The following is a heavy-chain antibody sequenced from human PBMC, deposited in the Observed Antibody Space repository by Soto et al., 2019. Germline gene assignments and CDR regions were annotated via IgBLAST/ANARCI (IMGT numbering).Heavy chain of an antibody. CDR2: IYYSGST. CDR1: GGSISSYY. CDR3: AREIRLHYFDY. V-gene: IGHV4-59*01. J-gene: IGHJ4*02. Sequence: PSETLSLTCTVSGGSISSYYWSWIRQPPGKGLEWIGYIYYSGSTNYNPSLKSRVTISVDTSKNQFSLKLSSVTAADTAVYYCAREIRLHYFDYWGQGTLVTVSS.